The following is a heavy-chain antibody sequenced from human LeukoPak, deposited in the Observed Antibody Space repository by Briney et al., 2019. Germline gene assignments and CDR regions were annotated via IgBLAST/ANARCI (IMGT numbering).Heavy chain of an antibody. D-gene: IGHD5-24*01. CDR1: GGTFISYA. CDR3: AREGGDGYDDY. V-gene: IGHV1-69*13. Sequence: ASVKVSCKASGGTFISYAISWVRQAPGQGLEWMGGIIPIFGTANYAQKFQGRVTITADESTSTAYMELSSLRSDDTAVYYCAREGGDGYDDYWGQGTLVTVSS. CDR2: IIPIFGTA. J-gene: IGHJ4*02.